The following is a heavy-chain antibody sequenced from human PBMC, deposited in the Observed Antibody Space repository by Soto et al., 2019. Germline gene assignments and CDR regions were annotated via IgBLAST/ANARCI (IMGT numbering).Heavy chain of an antibody. CDR2: IWYDGGNK. J-gene: IGHJ4*02. CDR1: GFTFSSYG. D-gene: IGHD2-15*01. Sequence: QVQLVESGGGVVQPGRSLRLSCAASGFTFSSYGIHWVRQAPGKGLEWVAVIWYDGGNKYYADSVKGRFTISRDNSSNTVSLQMNSLRAEDTAVYYCARDPGGNNYFDYWGQGTLVTVSS. V-gene: IGHV3-33*01. CDR3: ARDPGGNNYFDY.